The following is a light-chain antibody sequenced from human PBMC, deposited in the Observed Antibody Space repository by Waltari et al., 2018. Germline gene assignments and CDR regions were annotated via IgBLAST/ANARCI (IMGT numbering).Light chain of an antibody. CDR1: QSVSNS. CDR3: QLRTGWPMT. Sequence: EVVLTQSPATLSLSPGERATLSCRASQSVSNSLAWYRQKPGQAPSLLIYDASTRAAGIPDRFSGSGSGTDFTLTIISLEPEDFAVYYCQLRTGWPMTFGQGTRLENK. V-gene: IGKV3-11*01. CDR2: DAS. J-gene: IGKJ5*01.